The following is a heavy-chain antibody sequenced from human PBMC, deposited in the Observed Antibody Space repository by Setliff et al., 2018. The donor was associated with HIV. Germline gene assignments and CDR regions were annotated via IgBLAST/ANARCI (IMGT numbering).Heavy chain of an antibody. D-gene: IGHD3-3*01. V-gene: IGHV4-59*01. CDR2: FYYDGSA. Sequence: SETLSLTCTISGASIISYYWNWVRQPPGRGLEWIGYFYYDGSAKYNPSLKSRVAISAGTSKYQFSLTLRSVTAADTAVYYCARVKRGLEWLPYGYFDYWGQGTLVTVSS. CDR1: GASIISYY. CDR3: ARVKRGLEWLPYGYFDY. J-gene: IGHJ4*02.